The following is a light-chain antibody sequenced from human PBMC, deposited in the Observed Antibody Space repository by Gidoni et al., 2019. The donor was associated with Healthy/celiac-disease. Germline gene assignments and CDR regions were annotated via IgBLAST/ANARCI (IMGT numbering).Light chain of an antibody. V-gene: IGKV1-39*01. J-gene: IGKJ3*01. CDR1: QSISSY. CDR2: AAS. CDR3: RQSYSTPWT. Sequence: DIQMTQSPSSLSASVGDRVTITCRASQSISSYLNWYQQKPGKAPKLLIYAASSLQSGVPSRFSSSGSGTDFTLTISSLQPEEFATFYCRQSYSTPWTFGPGTKVDIK.